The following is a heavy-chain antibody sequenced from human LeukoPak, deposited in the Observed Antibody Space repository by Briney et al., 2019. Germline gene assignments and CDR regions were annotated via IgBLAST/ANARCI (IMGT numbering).Heavy chain of an antibody. CDR1: GFTFDDYG. CDR3: APRVEWTYYFDY. CDR2: ISGSGGST. Sequence: GGSLRLSCAASGFTFDDYGMSWVRQASGKGLEWVSAISGSGGSTYYADSVKGRFTISRDNSKNTLYLQMNSLRAEDTAVYYCAPRVEWTYYFDYWGQGTLVTVSS. J-gene: IGHJ4*02. V-gene: IGHV3-23*01. D-gene: IGHD3-3*01.